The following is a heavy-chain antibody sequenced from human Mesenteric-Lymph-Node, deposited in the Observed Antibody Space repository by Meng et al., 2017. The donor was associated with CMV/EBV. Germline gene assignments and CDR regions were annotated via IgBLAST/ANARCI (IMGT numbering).Heavy chain of an antibody. CDR2: INHSGST. Sequence: QVEFNPWGAGMFEPSGTWSCTCAVYCGSFICYYGNWIRQSPEKGLEWIGEINHSGSTTYNPSFASRIIISVDTSTNQISLNMSSVTAADTAVYYCARGSSYDILTGYFDYWGQGALVTVSS. CDR1: CGSFICYY. J-gene: IGHJ4*02. CDR3: ARGSSYDILTGYFDY. D-gene: IGHD3-9*01. V-gene: IGHV4-34*01.